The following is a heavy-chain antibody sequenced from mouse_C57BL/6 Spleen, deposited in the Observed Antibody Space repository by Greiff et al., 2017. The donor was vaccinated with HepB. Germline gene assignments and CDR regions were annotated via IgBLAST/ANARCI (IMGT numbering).Heavy chain of an antibody. CDR2: IRNKANGYTT. V-gene: IGHV7-3*01. CDR3: ARYDDYDEEGLDY. CDR1: GFTFTDYY. J-gene: IGHJ2*01. Sequence: EVQLQQSGGGLVQPGGSLSLSCAASGFTFTDYYMSWVRQPPGKALEWLGFIRNKANGYTTEYSASVKGRFTISRDNSQSILYLQMNALRAEDSATYYCARYDDYDEEGLDYWGQGTTLTVSS. D-gene: IGHD2-4*01.